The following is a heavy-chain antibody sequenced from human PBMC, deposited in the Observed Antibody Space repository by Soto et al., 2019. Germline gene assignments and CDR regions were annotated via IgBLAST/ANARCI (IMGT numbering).Heavy chain of an antibody. V-gene: IGHV6-1*01. CDR2: TYYRSKWNS. CDR3: VRGQFSAFDC. CDR1: GDSVSRTSVA. Sequence: QVQLHQSGPGLVKPSQTLSLTCAISGDSVSRTSVAWNWITQSPSRGLEWLGRTYYRSKWNSDYAVSVRGRITINRDTSKSQFSLQLNSVTPDDTAVYYCVRGQFSAFDCWGQGTLVTVSS. J-gene: IGHJ4*02.